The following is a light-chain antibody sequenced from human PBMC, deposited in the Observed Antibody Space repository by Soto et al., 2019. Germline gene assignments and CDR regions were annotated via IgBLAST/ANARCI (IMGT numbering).Light chain of an antibody. CDR2: DVS. CDR1: SSDVGGYNY. Sequence: QSVLTQPRSVSGSPGQSVTISCTGTSSDVGGYNYVSWYQQHPGRAPKVMIYDVSKRPSGVSNRFSGSKSGNTASLTISGLQAEDEADYYCSSYTSSSTLVFGTGTKVTVL. V-gene: IGLV2-14*01. CDR3: SSYTSSSTLV. J-gene: IGLJ1*01.